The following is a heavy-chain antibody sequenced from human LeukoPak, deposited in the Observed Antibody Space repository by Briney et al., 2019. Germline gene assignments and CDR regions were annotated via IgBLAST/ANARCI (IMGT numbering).Heavy chain of an antibody. J-gene: IGHJ4*02. V-gene: IGHV3-7*01. Sequence: GGSLRLSCAASGFTFRTYWMTWVRQSPGKGLEWVANIDQVGSQKHSVDSVKRRFSISRDNGKNSLFLQMTSLRAEDTAVYYCARGGYHAYYLDYWGQGSLVTVSS. CDR2: IDQVGSQK. D-gene: IGHD5-18*01. CDR3: ARGGYHAYYLDY. CDR1: GFTFRTYW.